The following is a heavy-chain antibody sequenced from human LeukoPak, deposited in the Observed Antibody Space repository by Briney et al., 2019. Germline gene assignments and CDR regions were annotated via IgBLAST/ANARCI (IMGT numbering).Heavy chain of an antibody. CDR2: IYYSGST. CDR1: GGSISSYY. CDR3: ARDLRELHHYYYGMDV. Sequence: PSETLSLTCTVSGGSISSYYWSWIRQPPGKGLEWIGYIYYSGSTNYNPSLKSRVTISVDTSKNQFSLKLSSVTAADTAVYYCARDLRELHHYYYGMDVWGQGTTVTVSS. V-gene: IGHV4-59*12. D-gene: IGHD1-26*01. J-gene: IGHJ6*02.